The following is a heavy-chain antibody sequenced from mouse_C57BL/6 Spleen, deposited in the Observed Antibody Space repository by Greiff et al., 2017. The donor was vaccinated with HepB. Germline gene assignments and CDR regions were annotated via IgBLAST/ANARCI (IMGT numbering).Heavy chain of an antibody. D-gene: IGHD1-1*01. J-gene: IGHJ1*03. CDR3: ARWSSYTWYFDV. Sequence: EVKLMESGGGLVKPGGSLKLSCAASGFTFSSYAMSWVRQTPEKRLEWVATISDGGSYTYYPDNVKGRFTISRDNAKNNLYLQMSHLKSEDTAMYYCARWSSYTWYFDVWGTGTTVTVSS. CDR2: ISDGGSYT. CDR1: GFTFSSYA. V-gene: IGHV5-4*03.